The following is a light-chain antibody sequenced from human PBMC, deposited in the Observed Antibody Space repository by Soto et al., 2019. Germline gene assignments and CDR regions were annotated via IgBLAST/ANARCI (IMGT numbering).Light chain of an antibody. CDR2: ASS. CDR3: QETHSSPFT. V-gene: IGKV1-12*01. J-gene: IGKJ3*01. Sequence: DIQMTQSPASVAASVGDSVTITCRASQDISGWLAWYQQRPGTAPHLLIYASSTLNSGVPSRFSGSGSGTDFTLTISGLQPEDFSTYFFQETHSSPFTFGPGTRV. CDR1: QDISGW.